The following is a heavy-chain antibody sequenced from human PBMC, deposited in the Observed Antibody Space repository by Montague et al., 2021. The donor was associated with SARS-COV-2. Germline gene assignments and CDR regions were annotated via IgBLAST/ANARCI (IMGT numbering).Heavy chain of an antibody. CDR2: SNHRGST. Sequence: SETLSLTCAVYGGSFSNYYWSWIRQPPGKGLEWIGDSNHRGSTNYNPSLMSRVSISVDTSKSQFSLTLRSVTAAGSAIYYCARGSTSSWKQKIRENRRISLATSYFHNFVMDVRGQGTTVVVSS. V-gene: IGHV4-34*01. CDR1: GGSFSNYY. J-gene: IGHJ6*02. CDR3: ARGSTSSWKQKIRENRRISLATSYFHNFVMDV. D-gene: IGHD6-13*01.